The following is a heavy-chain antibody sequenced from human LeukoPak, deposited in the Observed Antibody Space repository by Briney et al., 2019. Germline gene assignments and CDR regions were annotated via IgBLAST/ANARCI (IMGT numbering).Heavy chain of an antibody. V-gene: IGHV3-48*04. CDR2: ISSSSSTI. J-gene: IGHJ6*02. CDR1: GFTFSSYS. Sequence: GGSLRLSCAASGFTFSSYSMNWVRQAPGKGLEWVSYISSSSSTIYYADSVKGRFTISRDNAKNSLYLQMNSLRAEDTAVYYCARAEQQLVRPYYYGMDVWGQGTTVTVSS. CDR3: ARAEQQLVRPYYYGMDV. D-gene: IGHD6-13*01.